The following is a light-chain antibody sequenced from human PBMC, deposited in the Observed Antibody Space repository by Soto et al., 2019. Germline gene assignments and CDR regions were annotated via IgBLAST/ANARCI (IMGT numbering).Light chain of an antibody. CDR1: QNVGSF. CDR2: ATS. Sequence: DMQINQCPSSLSASVGDRASLTCRAGQNVGSFVNWYQQKPGKAPRLLICATSNLQSGVTSRISGSGSGTEFTLTISSLQPEDFATYFCQQSYSAQYTLGQGTKVDIK. J-gene: IGKJ2*01. CDR3: QQSYSAQYT. V-gene: IGKV1-39*01.